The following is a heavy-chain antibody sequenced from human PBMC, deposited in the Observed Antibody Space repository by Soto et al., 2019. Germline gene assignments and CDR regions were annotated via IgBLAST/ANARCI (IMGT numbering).Heavy chain of an antibody. D-gene: IGHD5-18*01. Sequence: AASVKVSCKASGYTFTSYAMHWVRQAPGQRLEWMGWINAGNGNTKYSQKFQGRVTITRDTSASTAYMELSSLRSEDTAVYYCARGYSYGFFDYWGQGTLVTVSS. V-gene: IGHV1-3*01. CDR2: INAGNGNT. CDR3: ARGYSYGFFDY. J-gene: IGHJ4*02. CDR1: GYTFTSYA.